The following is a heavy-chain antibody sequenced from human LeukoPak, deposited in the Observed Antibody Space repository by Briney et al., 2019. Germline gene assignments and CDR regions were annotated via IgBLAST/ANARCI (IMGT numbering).Heavy chain of an antibody. J-gene: IGHJ5*02. V-gene: IGHV4-38-2*02. CDR1: GYSIRSGYY. CDR2: IYQSGST. CDR3: ARVPGPNWFDP. Sequence: SETLSLTCTVSGYSIRSGYYWGWIRPPPGKGLEWIGCIYQSGSTYYNPSLKSRVTISIDTSKNHFSLKLSSVTAADTAVYYCARVPGPNWFDPWGQGTLVTVSS.